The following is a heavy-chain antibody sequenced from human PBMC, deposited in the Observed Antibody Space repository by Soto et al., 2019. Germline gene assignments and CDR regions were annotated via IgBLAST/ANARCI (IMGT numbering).Heavy chain of an antibody. J-gene: IGHJ5*02. D-gene: IGHD3-22*01. CDR2: IIPIFGTA. V-gene: IGHV1-69*01. Sequence: QVQLVQSGAEVKKPGSSVKVSCKASGGTFSSYAISWVRQAPGQGLEWMGGIIPIFGTANYAQKFQGRVTITADESTSTAHMELSSLRSEDTAVYYCARGILYDSSGSDNWFDPWGQGTLVTVSS. CDR3: ARGILYDSSGSDNWFDP. CDR1: GGTFSSYA.